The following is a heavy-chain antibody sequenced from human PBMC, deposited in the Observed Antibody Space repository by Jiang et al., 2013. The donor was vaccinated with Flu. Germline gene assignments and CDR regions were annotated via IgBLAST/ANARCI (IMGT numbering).Heavy chain of an antibody. J-gene: IGHJ6*02. V-gene: IGHV3-23*04. D-gene: IGHD2-2*01. CDR1: GFTFSSYA. Sequence: EVQLVESGGGLVQPGGSLRLSCAASGFTFSSYAMSWVRQAPGKGLEWVSAISGSGGSTYYADSVKGRFTISRDNSKNTLYLQMNSLRAEDTAVYYCAKPLGVVVPAAMHYYYGMDVWGQGTTVTVSS. CDR2: ISGSGGST. CDR3: AKPLGVVVPAAMHYYYGMDV.